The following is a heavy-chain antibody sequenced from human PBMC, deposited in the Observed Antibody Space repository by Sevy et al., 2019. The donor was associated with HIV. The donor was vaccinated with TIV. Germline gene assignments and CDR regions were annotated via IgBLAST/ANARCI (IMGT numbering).Heavy chain of an antibody. CDR3: ARDSGYGSETNNWFDP. Sequence: ASVKVSCKASGYTFTSYGISWVRQAPGQGLEWMGWISAYNGNTNNAQKLQGRVTMTTDTSTSTAYMELRSLRSDDTAVYYCARDSGYGSETNNWFDPWGQGTLVTVSS. D-gene: IGHD3-10*01. V-gene: IGHV1-18*01. CDR2: ISAYNGNT. J-gene: IGHJ5*02. CDR1: GYTFTSYG.